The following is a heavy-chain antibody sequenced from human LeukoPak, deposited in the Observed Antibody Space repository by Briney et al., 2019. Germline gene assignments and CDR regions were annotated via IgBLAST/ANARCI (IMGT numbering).Heavy chain of an antibody. CDR1: GFTFSSYA. CDR3: AKDLCSSTSCYIPYDAFDI. D-gene: IGHD2-2*02. CDR2: ISGSGGST. V-gene: IGHV3-23*01. Sequence: GGSLRLSCAASGFTFSSYAMSWVRQAPRKGLEWVSAISGSGGSTYYADSVKGRFTISRDNSKNTLYLQMNSLRAEDTAVYYCAKDLCSSTSCYIPYDAFDIWGQGTMVTVSS. J-gene: IGHJ3*02.